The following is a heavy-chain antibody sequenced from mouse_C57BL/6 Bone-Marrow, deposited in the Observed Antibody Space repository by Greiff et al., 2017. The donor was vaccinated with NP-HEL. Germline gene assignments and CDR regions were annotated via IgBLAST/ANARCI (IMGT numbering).Heavy chain of an antibody. D-gene: IGHD2-4*01. CDR1: GYTFTDYE. CDR3: TRETGYDYETAWFAY. J-gene: IGHJ3*01. CDR2: IDPETGGT. V-gene: IGHV1-15*01. Sequence: QVQLKESGAELVRPGASVTLSCKASGYTFTDYEMHWVKQTPVHGLEWIGAIDPETGGTAYNQKFKGKAILTADKSSSTAYMELRSLTSEDSAVYYCTRETGYDYETAWFAYWGQGTLVTVSA.